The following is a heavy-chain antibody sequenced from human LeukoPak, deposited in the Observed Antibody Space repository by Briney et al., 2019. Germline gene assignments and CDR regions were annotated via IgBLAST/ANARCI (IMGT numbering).Heavy chain of an antibody. CDR3: ARGYSYTYIFDY. CDR2: IIPIFGTA. J-gene: IGHJ4*02. Sequence: GASVKVSCKASGYTFTGYYMHWVRQAPGQGLEWMGGIIPIFGTANYAQKFQGRVTITADESTSTAYMELSSLRSEDTAVYYCARGYSYTYIFDYWGQGTLATVSS. D-gene: IGHD5-18*01. CDR1: GYTFTGYY. V-gene: IGHV1-69*13.